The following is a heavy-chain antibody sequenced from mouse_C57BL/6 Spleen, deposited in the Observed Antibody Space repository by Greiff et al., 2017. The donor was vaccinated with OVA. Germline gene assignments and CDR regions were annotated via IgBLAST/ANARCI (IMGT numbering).Heavy chain of an antibody. CDR3: ARRSCYSNNEYFDY. Sequence: QVQLQQPGAELVRPGSSVKLSCKASGYTFTSYWMHWVKQRPIQGLEWIGNIDPSDSETHYNQKFKDKATLTVDKSSSTAYMQLSSLTSKDSAVYYCARRSCYSNNEYFDYWGQGTTLTVSA. CDR2: IDPSDSET. J-gene: IGHJ2*01. V-gene: IGHV1-52*01. CDR1: GYTFTSYW. D-gene: IGHD2-5*01.